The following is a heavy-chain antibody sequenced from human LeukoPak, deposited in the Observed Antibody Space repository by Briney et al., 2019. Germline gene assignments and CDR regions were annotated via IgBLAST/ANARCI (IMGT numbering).Heavy chain of an antibody. CDR3: ARGSGYLRP. Sequence: SETLSLTCAVYGGSFSGYYWSWIRQPPGKGLEWIGEINHSGSTDYNPSLKSRVTISVDTSKNQFSLKLSSVTAADTAVYYCARGSGYLRPWGQGTLVTVSS. CDR1: GGSFSGYY. J-gene: IGHJ5*02. V-gene: IGHV4-34*01. D-gene: IGHD3-22*01. CDR2: INHSGST.